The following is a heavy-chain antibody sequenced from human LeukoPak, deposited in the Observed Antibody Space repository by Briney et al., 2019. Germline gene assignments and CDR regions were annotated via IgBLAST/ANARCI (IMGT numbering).Heavy chain of an antibody. Sequence: SVKVSCKASGGTFSSYAITWVRQAPGQGLEWMGGIIPIFGTANYAQKFQDRVTITTDESTSTAYMELSSLRSEDTAVYYCARDQGVTIFGVAHWFDPWGQGILVTVSS. J-gene: IGHJ5*02. V-gene: IGHV1-69*05. D-gene: IGHD3-3*01. CDR3: ARDQGVTIFGVAHWFDP. CDR1: GGTFSSYA. CDR2: IIPIFGTA.